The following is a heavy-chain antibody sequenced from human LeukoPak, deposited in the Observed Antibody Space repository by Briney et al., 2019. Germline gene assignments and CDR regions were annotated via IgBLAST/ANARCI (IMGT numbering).Heavy chain of an antibody. V-gene: IGHV3-48*01. CDR1: GFTFSSYS. Sequence: GGSLRLSCAASGFTFSSYSMNWVRQAPGKGLEWVSYISSSSSTIYYADSVKGRFTISRDNAKNSLYLQMNSLRAEDTAVYYCARDLEWELLRPDAFDIWGQGTMVTVSS. CDR2: ISSSSSTI. D-gene: IGHD1-26*01. CDR3: ARDLEWELLRPDAFDI. J-gene: IGHJ3*02.